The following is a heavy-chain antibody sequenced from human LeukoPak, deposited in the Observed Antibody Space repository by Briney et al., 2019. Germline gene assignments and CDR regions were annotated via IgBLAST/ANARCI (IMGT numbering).Heavy chain of an antibody. D-gene: IGHD3-10*01. CDR2: INPNSGGT. CDR3: ARAGSPYGSGSYRYYYGMDV. CDR1: GYTFTGYY. Sequence: ASVKVSCKASGYTFTGYYMHWVRQAPGQGLEWMGCINPNSGGTNYAQKFQGWVTMTRDTSISTAYMELSRLRSDDTAVYYCARAGSPYGSGSYRYYYGMDVWGKGTTVTVSS. J-gene: IGHJ6*04. V-gene: IGHV1-2*04.